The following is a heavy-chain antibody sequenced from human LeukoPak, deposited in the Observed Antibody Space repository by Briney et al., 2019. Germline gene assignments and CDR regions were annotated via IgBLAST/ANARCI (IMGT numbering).Heavy chain of an antibody. V-gene: IGHV1-69*06. Sequence: SVKVSCKASGGTFSSYAISWGRQAPGQGLEWMGRIIPIFGTANYAQKFQGRVTITADKSTSTAYMELNSLRSEDTAVYYCARGVVPAAMQIYYYMDVWGKGTTVTVSS. CDR2: IIPIFGTA. CDR3: ARGVVPAAMQIYYYMDV. CDR1: GGTFSSYA. D-gene: IGHD2-2*01. J-gene: IGHJ6*03.